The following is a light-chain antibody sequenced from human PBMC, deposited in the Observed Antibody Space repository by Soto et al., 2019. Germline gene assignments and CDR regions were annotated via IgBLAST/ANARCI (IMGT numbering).Light chain of an antibody. CDR1: SSDVGGYNS. V-gene: IGLV2-14*01. J-gene: IGLJ3*02. Sequence: QSVLTQPASMSGSPGQSITISCTGTSSDVGGYNSVSWYQQHPGKAPKLMIYDVSVRPSGISNRFSGSKSGNTASLTISGLQPDDEADYCCSSYTSSSTWVFGGGTQLTVL. CDR3: SSYTSSSTWV. CDR2: DVS.